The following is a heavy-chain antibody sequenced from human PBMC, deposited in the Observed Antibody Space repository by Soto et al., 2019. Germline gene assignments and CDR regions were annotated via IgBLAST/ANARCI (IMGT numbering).Heavy chain of an antibody. CDR1: GYTFTSYG. CDR3: ARGRYGDY. CDR2: ISAHNGNT. D-gene: IGHD1-1*01. Sequence: QVHLVQSGAEVKKPGASVKVSCKASGYTFTSYGITWVRQAPGQGLEWMGWISAHNGNTDYAQKLQGRVIVTRHTSTSTASMELRSLRSDATAVYYCARGRYGDYWGQGALVTFSS. J-gene: IGHJ4*02. V-gene: IGHV1-18*01.